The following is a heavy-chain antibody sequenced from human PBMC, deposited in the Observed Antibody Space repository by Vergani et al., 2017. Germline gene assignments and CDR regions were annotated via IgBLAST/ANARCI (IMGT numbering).Heavy chain of an antibody. Sequence: QVQLVQSGAEVKKPGASVKVSCKASGYTFTGYYMHWVRQAPGQGLEWMGRINPNSGGTNYAQSVQGRVTMTRDTYISTAYMELSRLRSDDTAVYYCASGESRYYYYFYMDVWGKGTTVTPSS. D-gene: IGHD3-10*01. J-gene: IGHJ6*03. CDR3: ASGESRYYYYFYMDV. V-gene: IGHV1-2*06. CDR1: GYTFTGYY. CDR2: INPNSGGT.